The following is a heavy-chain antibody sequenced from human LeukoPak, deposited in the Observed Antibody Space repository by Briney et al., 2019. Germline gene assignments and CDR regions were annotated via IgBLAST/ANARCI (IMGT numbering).Heavy chain of an antibody. Sequence: GGSLRLSCAASGFTFSDYYMSWIRQAPGKGLEWVSYISSSGSTIYYADSVKGRFTISRDNAKNSLYLQMNSLRAEDTAVYYCARDSRRAPAGTRAFDIWGQGTMVTVSS. CDR1: GFTFSDYY. J-gene: IGHJ3*02. D-gene: IGHD6-13*01. V-gene: IGHV3-11*01. CDR3: ARDSRRAPAGTRAFDI. CDR2: ISSSGSTI.